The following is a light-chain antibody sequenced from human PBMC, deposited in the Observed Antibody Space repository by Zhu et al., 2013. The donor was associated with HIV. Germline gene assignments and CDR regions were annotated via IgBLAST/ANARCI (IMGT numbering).Light chain of an antibody. J-gene: IGKJ1*01. Sequence: DIVLTQSPGTLSLSPGERATLSCRASQSVSSNFLAWYQQKPGQAPRLLIYGASSRATGIPDRFSGSGSGTDFTLTISRLEPEDFAVYYCQQYGRSPPWTFGQGTKVEIK. CDR2: GAS. V-gene: IGKV3-20*01. CDR3: QQYGRSPPWT. CDR1: QSVSSNF.